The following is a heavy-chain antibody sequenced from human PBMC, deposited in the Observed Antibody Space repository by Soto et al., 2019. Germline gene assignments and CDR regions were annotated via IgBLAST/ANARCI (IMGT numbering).Heavy chain of an antibody. D-gene: IGHD2-2*01. CDR2: IIPIFGTA. CDR3: ASGDCSSTSCYLTINYYYYGMDV. Sequence: RASVKVSCKASGGTFSSYAISWVRQAPGQGLEWMGGIIPIFGTANYAQKFQGRVTITADESTSTAYMELSSLRSEDTAVYYCASGDCSSTSCYLTINYYYYGMDVWGQGTTVTVSS. V-gene: IGHV1-69*13. CDR1: GGTFSSYA. J-gene: IGHJ6*02.